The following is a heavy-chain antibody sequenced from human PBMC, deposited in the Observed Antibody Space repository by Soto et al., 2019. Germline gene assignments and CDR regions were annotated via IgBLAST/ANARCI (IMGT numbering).Heavy chain of an antibody. CDR2: IAMNTGSI. V-gene: IGHV3-9*01. CDR1: GFTFGDYA. CDR3: AKDIFLRCLYGTGGLDL. J-gene: IGHJ3*01. D-gene: IGHD2-8*02. Sequence: EVKLVESGGGLVQPGRSLRLSCAASGFTFGDYAMHWVRQAPGKGLEWVSGIAMNTGSIGYADSVLGRFTISRDNEKSSLTLQRNSLRPEDTAVYFCAKDIFLRCLYGTGGLDLWGQGTMVTVSS.